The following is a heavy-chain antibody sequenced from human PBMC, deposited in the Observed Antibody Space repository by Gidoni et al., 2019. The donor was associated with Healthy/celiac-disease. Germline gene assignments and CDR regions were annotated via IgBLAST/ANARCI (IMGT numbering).Heavy chain of an antibody. CDR3: ARDSSIAVAGTLSRRPSGLFDY. CDR1: GLTVGSYA. J-gene: IGHJ4*02. Sequence: QVQMVESGGGVVQPGRSLRLSCAASGLTVGSYAMNWVRQAPGKGLECVAVISYDGSNKYYADSVKGRFTISRDNSKNTLYLQMNSLRAEDTAVYYCARDSSIAVAGTLSRRPSGLFDYWGQGTLVTVSS. D-gene: IGHD6-19*01. V-gene: IGHV3-30-3*01. CDR2: ISYDGSNK.